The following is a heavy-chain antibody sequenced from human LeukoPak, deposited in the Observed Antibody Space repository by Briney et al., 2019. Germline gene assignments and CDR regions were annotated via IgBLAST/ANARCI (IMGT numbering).Heavy chain of an antibody. CDR3: AKAHPRELLWFGELFFLDY. CDR1: GFTFSSYA. J-gene: IGHJ4*02. CDR2: ITGSGGRT. Sequence: GGSLRLSCAASGFTFSSYAMNWVRQAPGKGLEWVSAITGSGGRTYYADSVKGRLTISRDNSKDTLYLQMYSLRAEDTAVYYCAKAHPRELLWFGELFFLDYWGRGTLVTVSS. V-gene: IGHV3-23*01. D-gene: IGHD3-10*01.